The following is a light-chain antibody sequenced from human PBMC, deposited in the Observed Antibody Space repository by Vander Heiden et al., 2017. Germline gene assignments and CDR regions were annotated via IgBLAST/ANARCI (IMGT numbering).Light chain of an antibody. CDR1: SSNIGSNY. V-gene: IGLV1-47*02. Sequence: QSVLTQPPSASGTPGQRVPISCSGSSSNIGSNYVYWYQQLPGTAPKLLIYSNNQQPSGVPDRFAGSKSGTSASLAISGRRSEDEADYYCAAWDDSRRVFGGGTKLTVL. CDR3: AAWDDSRRV. CDR2: SNN. J-gene: IGLJ3*02.